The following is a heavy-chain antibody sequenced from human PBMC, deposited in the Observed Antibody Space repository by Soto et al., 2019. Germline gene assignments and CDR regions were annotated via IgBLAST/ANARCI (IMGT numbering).Heavy chain of an antibody. J-gene: IGHJ5*02. V-gene: IGHV3-30*18. D-gene: IGHD6-19*01. Sequence: QVQLVESGGGVVQPGGSSKLACSASGFTVATTGMHWVRQAPGKGLEWVAMISHDGTSRPYSDSVRGRFTISRDDAKNTLYLEMTSLRPEDTAMYFCAKDWGSSGWFNWFTPWGQGVLVTVSS. CDR1: GFTVATTG. CDR2: ISHDGTSR. CDR3: AKDWGSSGWFNWFTP.